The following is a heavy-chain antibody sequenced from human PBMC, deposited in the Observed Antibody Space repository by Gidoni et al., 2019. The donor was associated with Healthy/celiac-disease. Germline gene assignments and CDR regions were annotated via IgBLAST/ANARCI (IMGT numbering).Heavy chain of an antibody. J-gene: IGHJ4*02. CDR2: MSGSGGST. V-gene: IGHV3-23*01. D-gene: IGHD2-15*01. CDR1: GFTFSSYA. CDR3: AKECCSGGSCYSPPDY. Sequence: EVQLLESGGGLVQPGGSLRLSCAASGFTFSSYAMSWVRQAPGKGLEWVSAMSGSGGSTYYADSVKGRFTISRDNSKNTLYLQMNSLRAEDTAVYYCAKECCSGGSCYSPPDYWGQGTLVTVSS.